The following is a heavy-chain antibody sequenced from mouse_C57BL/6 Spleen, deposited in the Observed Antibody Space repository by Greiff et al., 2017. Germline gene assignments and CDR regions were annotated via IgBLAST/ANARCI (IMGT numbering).Heavy chain of an antibody. CDR3: ARGSDSSGYAMDY. Sequence: EVQRVESGPGLVKPSQSLSLTCSVTGYSITSGYYWNWIRQFPGNKLEWMGYISYDGSNNYNPSLKNRISITRDTSKNQFFLKLNSVTTEDTATYYCARGSDSSGYAMDYWGQGTSVTVSS. CDR1: GYSITSGYY. J-gene: IGHJ4*01. V-gene: IGHV3-6*01. CDR2: ISYDGSN. D-gene: IGHD3-2*02.